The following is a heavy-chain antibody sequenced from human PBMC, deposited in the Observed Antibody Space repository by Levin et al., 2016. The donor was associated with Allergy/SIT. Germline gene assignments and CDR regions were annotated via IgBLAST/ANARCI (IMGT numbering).Heavy chain of an antibody. Sequence: WVRQAPGQGLQWMGGIXPFFNTPTYTQMFRGRVTITADESTDTAYMELSSLRSDDTAVYYCARGSGYSRYWGQGTLVTVSS. J-gene: IGHJ4*02. CDR3: ARGSGYSRY. CDR2: IXPFFNTP. D-gene: IGHD6-13*01. V-gene: IGHV1-69*01.